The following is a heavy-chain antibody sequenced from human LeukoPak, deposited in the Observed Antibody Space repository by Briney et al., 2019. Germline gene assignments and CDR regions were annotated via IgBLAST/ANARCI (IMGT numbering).Heavy chain of an antibody. CDR3: ARVVTGGYNWFDP. J-gene: IGHJ5*02. CDR1: GYTFTGYY. Sequence: GASVKVSCKASGYTFTGYYMHWVRQAPGQGLEWMGWIKPNSGGTNYAQKFQGRVTMTRDTSISTAYMELSRLRSDDTAVYYCARVVTGGYNWFDPWGQGTLVTVSS. CDR2: IKPNSGGT. V-gene: IGHV1-2*02. D-gene: IGHD2-8*02.